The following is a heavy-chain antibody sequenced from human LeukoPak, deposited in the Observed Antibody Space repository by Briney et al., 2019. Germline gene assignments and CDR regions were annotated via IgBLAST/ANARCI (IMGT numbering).Heavy chain of an antibody. CDR3: ARSQGELLLPLDY. CDR2: INPDSGNT. V-gene: IGHV1-2*02. J-gene: IGHJ4*02. CDR1: GYTFTGFY. D-gene: IGHD1-7*01. Sequence: ASVKVSCKASGYTFTGFYMHWVRQAPGQGLEWMGWINPDSGNTNSAQKFQGRVTMTKDTSITTAYMELSRLRSDDMAVYYCARSQGELLLPLDYWGQGTLVTVSS.